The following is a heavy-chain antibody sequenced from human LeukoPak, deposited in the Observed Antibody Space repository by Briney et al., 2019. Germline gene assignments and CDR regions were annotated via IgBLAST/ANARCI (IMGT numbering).Heavy chain of an antibody. CDR3: AKDPERFLEWLSPTTYYFDY. J-gene: IGHJ4*02. V-gene: IGHV3-23*01. CDR2: ISGNGGST. Sequence: GGSLRLSCAASGFTFSSYAMSWVRQAPGKGLEWVSAISGNGGSTYYADSVKGRFTISRDNSKNTLYLQMNSLRAEDTAVYYCAKDPERFLEWLSPTTYYFDYWGQGTLVTVSS. CDR1: GFTFSSYA. D-gene: IGHD3-3*01.